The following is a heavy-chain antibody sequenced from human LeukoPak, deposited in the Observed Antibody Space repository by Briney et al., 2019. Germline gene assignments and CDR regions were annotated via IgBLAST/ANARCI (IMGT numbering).Heavy chain of an antibody. CDR3: ASLQWEPTTWAYYYYGMDV. V-gene: IGHV4-39*07. D-gene: IGHD1-26*01. Sequence: PSETLSLTCTVSGGSISSSSYYWGWIRQPPGKGLEWIGSIYYSGSTYYNPSLKSRVTISVDTSKNQFSLKLSSVTAADTAVYYCASLQWEPTTWAYYYYGMDVWGQGTTVTVSS. CDR1: GGSISSSSYY. J-gene: IGHJ6*02. CDR2: IYYSGST.